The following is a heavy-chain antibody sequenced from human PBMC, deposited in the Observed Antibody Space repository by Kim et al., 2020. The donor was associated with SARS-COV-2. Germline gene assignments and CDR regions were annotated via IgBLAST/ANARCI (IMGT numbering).Heavy chain of an antibody. J-gene: IGHJ4*02. Sequence: SGPTLVNPTQTLTLTCTFSGFSLSTSGMCVSWIRQPPGKALEWLALIDWDDDKYYSTSLKTRLTISKDTSKNQVVLTMTNMDPVDTATYYCARGGSYWYYDIFTGYSRPIGHCDYWGQGTLVTVSS. V-gene: IGHV2-70*01. CDR3: ARGGSYWYYDIFTGYSRPIGHCDY. CDR2: IDWDDDK. CDR1: GFSLSTSGMC. D-gene: IGHD3-9*01.